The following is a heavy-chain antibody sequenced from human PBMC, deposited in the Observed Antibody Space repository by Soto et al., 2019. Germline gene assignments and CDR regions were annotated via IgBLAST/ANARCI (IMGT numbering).Heavy chain of an antibody. V-gene: IGHV4-59*01. J-gene: IGHJ3*02. CDR2: IYYSGST. Sequence: SETLCLTCTVSGGSISGYGGSWIRQTPGKGLEWIGYIYYSGSTNYNPSLKSRVTISVDTSKNQFSLKLSSVTAADTAVYYCARADQEMATAPAFDIWGQGTMVTVSS. CDR1: GGSISGYG. CDR3: ARADQEMATAPAFDI. D-gene: IGHD5-12*01.